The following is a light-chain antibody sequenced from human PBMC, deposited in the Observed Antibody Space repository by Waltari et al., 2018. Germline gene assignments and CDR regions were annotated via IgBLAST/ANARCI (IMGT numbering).Light chain of an antibody. CDR2: GNSDGSH. V-gene: IGLV4-69*01. CDR1: RGHSSNI. J-gene: IGLJ3*02. CDR3: QTGGHGTWV. Sequence: QLVVTQSPSASAPLGASVKLTCTLSRGHSSNIVAWLQQRPEKGPRYLLKGNSDGSHIKGDDIPDRFSGSSAGAERYLTISSLQPDDEADYYCQTGGHGTWVFGGGTTLTVL.